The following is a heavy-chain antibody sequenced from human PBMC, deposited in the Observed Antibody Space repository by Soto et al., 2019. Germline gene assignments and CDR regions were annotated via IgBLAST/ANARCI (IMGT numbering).Heavy chain of an antibody. Sequence: GGSLRLSCAVSGFTFSSFAMSWVRQAPGKGLEWVSTINKSGGSTYYADSVKGRFTISRDNPKNMLFLQINGLRAEDTAVYYCAKDPPTTGTTFDYWGRGTLVPVSS. V-gene: IGHV3-23*01. D-gene: IGHD1-1*01. J-gene: IGHJ4*02. CDR1: GFTFSSFA. CDR3: AKDPPTTGTTFDY. CDR2: INKSGGST.